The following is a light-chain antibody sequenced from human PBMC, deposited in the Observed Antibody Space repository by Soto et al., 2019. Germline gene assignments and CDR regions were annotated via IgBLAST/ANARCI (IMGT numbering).Light chain of an antibody. CDR2: DAS. J-gene: IGKJ2*01. V-gene: IGKV3-11*01. Sequence: EIVLTQSPATLSLSPGERATLSCRASQSVSSYLAWYQQKPGQAPRLLIYDASNRATGIPARFSGSGSGTDFTLTIRSLEPEDFEVYFCQQYNNLPQDTCGQGTKMEIK. CDR1: QSVSSY. CDR3: QQYNNLPQDT.